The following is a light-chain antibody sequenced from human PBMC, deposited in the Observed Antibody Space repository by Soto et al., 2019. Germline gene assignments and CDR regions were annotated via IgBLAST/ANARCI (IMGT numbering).Light chain of an antibody. V-gene: IGLV3-1*01. CDR2: QDS. CDR1: KLGDKY. Sequence: SYELTQPPSVSVSPGQTASITCSGDKLGDKYACWYKQKPGQSPVLVIYQDSKRPSGIPERFSGSNSGNTATLTISGTHAMAEADYYCQAWDSSTGVFGTGTKLTVL. J-gene: IGLJ1*01. CDR3: QAWDSSTGV.